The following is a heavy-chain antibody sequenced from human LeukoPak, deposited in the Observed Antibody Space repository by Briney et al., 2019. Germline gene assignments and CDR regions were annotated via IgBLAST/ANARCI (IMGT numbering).Heavy chain of an antibody. CDR1: GFTFDDYA. D-gene: IGHD3-10*01. Sequence: GGSLRLSCAASGFTFDDYAMHWGRHAPGKGLEWVSGISWNSGSISYADSVKGRFTISRDNAKNSLYLQMNSLRAEDTALYYCAKDSDYGSGSFDYWGQGTLVTVSS. J-gene: IGHJ4*02. V-gene: IGHV3-9*01. CDR2: ISWNSGSI. CDR3: AKDSDYGSGSFDY.